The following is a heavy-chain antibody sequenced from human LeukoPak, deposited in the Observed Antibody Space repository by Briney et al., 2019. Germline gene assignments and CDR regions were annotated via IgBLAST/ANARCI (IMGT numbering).Heavy chain of an antibody. V-gene: IGHV1-2*06. CDR3: ARVGYYDGSAYLDY. Sequence: VASVTVSCKASGYTFTGFYIHWVRQAPGQGLEWMGRINPNSGDTDYAQKFLARVTMTRDTSISTAYMELSRLRSDDTAVYYCARVGYYDGSAYLDYWGQGTLVPVSS. CDR2: INPNSGDT. CDR1: GYTFTGFY. J-gene: IGHJ4*02. D-gene: IGHD3-22*01.